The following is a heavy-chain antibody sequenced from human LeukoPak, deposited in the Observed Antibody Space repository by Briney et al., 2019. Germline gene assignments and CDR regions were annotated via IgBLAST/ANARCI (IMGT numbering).Heavy chain of an antibody. D-gene: IGHD1-26*01. Sequence: GGSLRLSCAASGFTFSSYALSWVRQAPGKGLEWVSDISDTGGGTYYADSVKGRFTISRDNSKNTLYLQMNSLRAEDTAVYYCAREGRGAKGNAFDIWGQGTMVTVSS. CDR2: ISDTGGGT. CDR3: AREGRGAKGNAFDI. J-gene: IGHJ3*02. CDR1: GFTFSSYA. V-gene: IGHV3-23*01.